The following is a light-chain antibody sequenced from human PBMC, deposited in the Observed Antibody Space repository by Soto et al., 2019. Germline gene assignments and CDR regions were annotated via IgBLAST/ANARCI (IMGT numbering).Light chain of an antibody. J-gene: IGKJ5*01. CDR3: QQSYSTRPIT. CDR1: QGISSY. V-gene: IGKV1-8*01. Sequence: AIRMTQSPSSLSASTGDRVTITCRASQGISSYLAWYQQKPGKAPKLLIYAASSLQSGVPSRFSGSGSGTDFTLTISSLQPEDFATYYCQQSYSTRPITFGQGTRLEIK. CDR2: AAS.